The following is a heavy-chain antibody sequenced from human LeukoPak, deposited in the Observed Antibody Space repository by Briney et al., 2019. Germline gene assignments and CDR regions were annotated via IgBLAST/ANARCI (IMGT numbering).Heavy chain of an antibody. Sequence: GRSLRLSCAASGFTFSSYAMSWVRQAPGKGLEWVSAISGSGGSTYYADSVKGRFTISRDNSKNTLYLQMNSLRAEDTAVYYCANLKYSSSSPLDYWGQGTLVTVSS. CDR3: ANLKYSSSSPLDY. V-gene: IGHV3-23*01. CDR1: GFTFSSYA. CDR2: ISGSGGST. D-gene: IGHD6-6*01. J-gene: IGHJ4*02.